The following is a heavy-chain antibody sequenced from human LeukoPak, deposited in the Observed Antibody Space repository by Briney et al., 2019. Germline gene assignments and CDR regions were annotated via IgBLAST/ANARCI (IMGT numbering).Heavy chain of an antibody. D-gene: IGHD5-24*01. J-gene: IGHJ4*02. CDR2: ISSSSTYI. CDR1: GFTFSSYS. Sequence: GGSLRVSCAVSGFTFSSYSMNWVRQAPGKGLEWVSCISSSSTYIYYADSVEGRFTISGDNAKNSLYLQMNSLRAEDTAVYYCARDQMATIDYWGQGTLVTVSS. CDR3: ARDQMATIDY. V-gene: IGHV3-21*01.